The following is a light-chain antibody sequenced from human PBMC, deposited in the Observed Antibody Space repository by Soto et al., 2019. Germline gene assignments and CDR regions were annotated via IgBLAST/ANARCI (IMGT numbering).Light chain of an antibody. V-gene: IGKV3-11*01. J-gene: IGKJ4*01. CDR1: QSVSSN. CDR3: QQRSNWPLT. CDR2: DAF. Sequence: EIVLTQSPATLSLTPGQRATLSCRASQSVSSNLVWYQQKPGQAPRLLMYDAFNRASGIPARFSGSGSGTDFTLTISSLEPADFAVYYCQQRSNWPLTFGGGTKVEIK.